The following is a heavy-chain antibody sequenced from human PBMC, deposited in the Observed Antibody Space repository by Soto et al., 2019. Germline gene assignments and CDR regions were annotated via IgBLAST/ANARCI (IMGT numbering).Heavy chain of an antibody. CDR2: ISVSGGTT. V-gene: IGHV3-23*01. CDR1: GFTFRNYA. D-gene: IGHD3-22*01. CDR3: AKGMYYYDSSGYRLFDY. Sequence: PWGSLRLSCAASGFTFRNYAMNWVRQAPGKGLEWVSGISVSGGTTYYADSVKGRFTVSRDNSKITVYLQMNSLRAEDTAVYFCAKGMYYYDSSGYRLFDYWGQGTLVTVSS. J-gene: IGHJ4*02.